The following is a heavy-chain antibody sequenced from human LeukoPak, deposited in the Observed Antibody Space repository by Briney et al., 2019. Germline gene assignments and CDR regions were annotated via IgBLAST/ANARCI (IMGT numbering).Heavy chain of an antibody. CDR1: GGSIGSGRYY. J-gene: IGHJ4*02. Sequence: SETLSLTCSVSGGSIGSGRYYWAWIRQPPGKGLGWIGSIYNTWSTSYNPSLKSRVTMSVDTSKNQFSLRLSSVTAADTAVYYCARNITSVIPAGYFDYWGQGTLVTVSS. CDR3: ARNITSVIPAGYFDY. V-gene: IGHV4-39*01. D-gene: IGHD2-2*01. CDR2: IYNTWST.